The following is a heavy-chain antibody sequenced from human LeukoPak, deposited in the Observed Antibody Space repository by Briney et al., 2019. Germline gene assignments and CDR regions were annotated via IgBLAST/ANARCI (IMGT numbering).Heavy chain of an antibody. J-gene: IGHJ4*02. CDR1: GFTFSSYS. CDR2: ISSSSSYI. Sequence: GGSLRLSCAASGFTFSSYSMNWVRQAPGKGLEWVSSISSSSSYIYYADSVKGRFTISRDNAKNSLYLQMNSLRAEDTAVYYCARKPIYCGGDCYYFDYWGQGTLVTVS. D-gene: IGHD2-21*01. V-gene: IGHV3-21*01. CDR3: ARKPIYCGGDCYYFDY.